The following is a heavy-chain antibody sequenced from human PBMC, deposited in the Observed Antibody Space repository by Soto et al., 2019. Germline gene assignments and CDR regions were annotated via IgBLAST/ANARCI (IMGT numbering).Heavy chain of an antibody. Sequence: GGSLRLSCAASGFTFSNAWINWVRQAPGKGLEWVGRIKSKTDGGTTDFAAPVKGRFAISRDDSKNIAYMQMNSLKIEDTAVYYCSTDSYSDMTVVRLDNWGHGTLVTVSS. CDR1: GFTFSNAW. CDR2: IKSKTDGGTT. J-gene: IGHJ4*01. D-gene: IGHD3-22*01. CDR3: STDSYSDMTVVRLDN. V-gene: IGHV3-15*07.